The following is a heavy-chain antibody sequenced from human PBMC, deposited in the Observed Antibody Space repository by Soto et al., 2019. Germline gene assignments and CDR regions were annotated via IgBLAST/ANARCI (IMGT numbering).Heavy chain of an antibody. CDR2: TDTDGSRK. J-gene: IGHJ6*02. V-gene: IGHV3-7*03. Sequence: EVQLVESGGGLVQPGGSLRLSCAASGFSFSTYWMYWVRQAPGKGLEWVANTDTDGSRKNYVDSVKGRFIISRDNAKNSLFLQMNSLRADDTAVYYCGRVPLDGFYANGGDVWGQGTTVTVSS. CDR1: GFSFSTYW. CDR3: GRVPLDGFYANGGDV. D-gene: IGHD4-17*01.